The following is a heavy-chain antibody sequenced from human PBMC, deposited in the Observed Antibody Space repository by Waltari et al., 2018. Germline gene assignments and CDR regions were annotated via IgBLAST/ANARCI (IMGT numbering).Heavy chain of an antibody. CDR3: LKKNDEVYDRNGLVYDAFDV. CDR2: MNCNSDAI. V-gene: IGHV3-9*01. CDR1: GFTFADYA. Sequence: EVQLVESGGGLVHPGRSLRLSCAASGFTFADYAMHWVRQAPGKCLEGVAGMNCNSDAIGYGDSVKGRFTISRDNARNSLYLQMNSLTTEDTAVYYCLKKNDEVYDRNGLVYDAFDVWGQGTMVTVST. D-gene: IGHD3-22*01. J-gene: IGHJ3*01.